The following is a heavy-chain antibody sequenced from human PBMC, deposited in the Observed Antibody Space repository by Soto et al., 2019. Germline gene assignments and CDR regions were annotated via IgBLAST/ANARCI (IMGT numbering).Heavy chain of an antibody. J-gene: IGHJ6*02. CDR1: SYTFTTYG. CDR3: ARTNYGMDV. Sequence: SAKTSSKASSYTFTTYGISSVRQAPGQGLEWMGWISAYNGNTNYAQKHQGRVTMTIDTSTSTAYMELRSLRSDDTAVYYCARTNYGMDVWGQGTTVTVSS. CDR2: ISAYNGNT. V-gene: IGHV1-18*04.